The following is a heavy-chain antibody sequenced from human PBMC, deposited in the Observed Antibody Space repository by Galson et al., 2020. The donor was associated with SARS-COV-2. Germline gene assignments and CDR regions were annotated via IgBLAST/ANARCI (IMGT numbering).Heavy chain of an antibody. CDR2: IDPSDSYT. J-gene: IGHJ6*02. Sequence: GESLKISCKASGYTFSSHWISWVRQMPGKGLEWMGRIDPSDSYTDFSPSLKGHVTISADKSITTAYLQWNSLKASDTAVYYCARQGIEARRWDSDFFHYQLDVWGQGTTVSVS. D-gene: IGHD6-13*01. CDR3: ARQGIEARRWDSDFFHYQLDV. CDR1: GYTFSSHW. V-gene: IGHV5-10-1*01.